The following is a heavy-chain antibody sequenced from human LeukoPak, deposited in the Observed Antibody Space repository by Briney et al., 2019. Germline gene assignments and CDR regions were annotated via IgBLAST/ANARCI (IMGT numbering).Heavy chain of an antibody. CDR3: ARVGTDAFDI. CDR2: ISSSGSYI. Sequence: GGSLRLSCAASGFTFSSYSMNWVRQAPGKGLEWVSSISSSGSYIYYADSVKGRFTISRDNAKNSLYLQMNSLRAEDTAVYYCARVGTDAFDIWGQGTMVTVSS. CDR1: GFTFSSYS. V-gene: IGHV3-21*01. J-gene: IGHJ3*02.